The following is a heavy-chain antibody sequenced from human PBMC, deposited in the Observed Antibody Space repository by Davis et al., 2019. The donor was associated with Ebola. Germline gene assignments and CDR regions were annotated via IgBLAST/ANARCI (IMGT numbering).Heavy chain of an antibody. CDR2: IYYSGST. J-gene: IGHJ4*02. CDR3: ARGRRVATRYDY. D-gene: IGHD5-12*01. CDR1: GGSISSYY. V-gene: IGHV4-59*01. Sequence: PAGSLRLSCTVSGGSISSYYWSWIRQPPGKGLEWIGYIYYSGSTNYNPSLKSRVTISVDTSKNQFSLKLSSVTAADTAVYYCARGRRVATRYDYWGQGTLVTVSS.